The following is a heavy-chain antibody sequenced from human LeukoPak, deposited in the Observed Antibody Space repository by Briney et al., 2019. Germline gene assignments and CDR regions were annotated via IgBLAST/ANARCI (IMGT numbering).Heavy chain of an antibody. CDR3: ARCVYSSSSVNWFDP. CDR1: GDTFTSYY. J-gene: IGHJ5*02. V-gene: IGHV1-46*01. Sequence: ASVKVSCKASGDTFTSYYMHWVRQAPGQGLEWMGIIKPSGGSTTYAQKFQGRVTMTRDTSTSTVYMELSSLRSEDTAVYYCARCVYSSSSVNWFDPWGQGTLVTVSS. CDR2: IKPSGGST. D-gene: IGHD6-6*01.